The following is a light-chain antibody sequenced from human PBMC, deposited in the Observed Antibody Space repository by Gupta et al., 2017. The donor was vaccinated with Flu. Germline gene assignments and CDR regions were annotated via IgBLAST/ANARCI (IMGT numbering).Light chain of an antibody. Sequence: DIQMTQSPSSLSASVGDRVTITCRASLSISTYLNWYQHKPGKAPKLLVFSASTLQSGVPSRFSGSGSGTEFTLTVTSLQPEDFATYYCLQIDSAPLTFGQGTQVEIK. CDR1: LSISTY. CDR2: SAS. V-gene: IGKV1-39*01. J-gene: IGKJ1*01. CDR3: LQIDSAPLT.